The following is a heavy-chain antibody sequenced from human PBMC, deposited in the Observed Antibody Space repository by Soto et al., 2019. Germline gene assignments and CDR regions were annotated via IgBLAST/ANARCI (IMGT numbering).Heavy chain of an antibody. V-gene: IGHV3-53*01. D-gene: IGHD3-3*01. CDR1: GFTVSSNY. CDR3: ARETIFGVVSHLDY. J-gene: IGHJ4*02. Sequence: GGSLRLSCAASGFTVSSNYMSWVRQAPGKGLEWVSVIYSGGSTYYADSVKGRFTISRDNSKNTLYLQMNGLRAEDTAVYYCARETIFGVVSHLDYWGQGTLVTVSS. CDR2: IYSGGST.